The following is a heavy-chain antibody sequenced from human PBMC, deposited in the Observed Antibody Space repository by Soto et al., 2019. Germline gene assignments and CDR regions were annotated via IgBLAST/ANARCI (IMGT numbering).Heavy chain of an antibody. CDR1: GYTFTSYY. V-gene: IGHV1-46*01. J-gene: IGHJ6*02. Sequence: ASVKVSCKASGYTFTSYYMHWVRQAPGQGLEWMGIINPSGGSTSYAQKFQGRVTMTRDTSTSTVYMELSSLRSEDTAVYYCARSGIAAAGSGAYYYYYGMDVWGQGTTVTVSS. D-gene: IGHD6-13*01. CDR3: ARSGIAAAGSGAYYYYYGMDV. CDR2: INPSGGST.